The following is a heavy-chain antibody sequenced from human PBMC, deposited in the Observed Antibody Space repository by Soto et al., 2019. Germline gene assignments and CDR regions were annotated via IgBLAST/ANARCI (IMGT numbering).Heavy chain of an antibody. Sequence: SETLSLTCAVYGGSFSGYYWSWIRQPPGKGLEWIGEINHSGSTNYNPSLKSRVTISVDTSKNQFSLKLSSVTAADTAVYYCARGGLRLYYYYMDVWGKGTTVTVSS. CDR2: INHSGST. D-gene: IGHD5-12*01. CDR3: ARGGLRLYYYYMDV. V-gene: IGHV4-34*01. J-gene: IGHJ6*03. CDR1: GGSFSGYY.